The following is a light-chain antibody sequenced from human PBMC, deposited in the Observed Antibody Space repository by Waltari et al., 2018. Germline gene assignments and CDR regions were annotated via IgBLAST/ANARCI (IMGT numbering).Light chain of an antibody. CDR1: SSDVGFYNY. Sequence: QSALTQPASVSGSPGQSITISCTGTSSDVGFYNYVSWYQQHPGKAPKLIIYDVFERPSGVPKRFSGSKSGNTASLTISGLLAEDEADYYCNSYTGSSSWVFGGGTKLTVL. V-gene: IGLV2-14*01. CDR3: NSYTGSSSWV. CDR2: DVF. J-gene: IGLJ3*02.